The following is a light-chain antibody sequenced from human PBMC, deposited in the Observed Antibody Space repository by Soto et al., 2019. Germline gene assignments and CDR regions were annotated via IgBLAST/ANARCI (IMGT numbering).Light chain of an antibody. V-gene: IGLV2-23*01. Sequence: QSVLTQPASVSGSPGQSITISCTGTSSDVGTYNLVSWYQQRPGKAPKLIISEGTRRPSGVFDRFSGSKSGNTASLSISGLQAEDEADYYCCAYAGNSRCVIGTVNKVTVX. CDR2: EGT. CDR1: SSDVGTYNL. J-gene: IGLJ1*01. CDR3: CAYAGNSRCV.